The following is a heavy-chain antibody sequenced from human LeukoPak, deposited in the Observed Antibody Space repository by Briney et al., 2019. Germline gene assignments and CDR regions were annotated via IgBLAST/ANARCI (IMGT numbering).Heavy chain of an antibody. J-gene: IGHJ3*02. CDR2: IIPILGTA. CDR3: ARDVTEHTIFGVVILDAFDI. D-gene: IGHD3-3*01. Sequence: AASVKVSCKASGYTFTSYYMRWVRQAPGQGLEWMGGIIPILGTANYAQKFQGRVTITADESTSTAYMELSSLRSEDTAVYYCARDVTEHTIFGVVILDAFDIWGQGTMVTVSS. V-gene: IGHV1-69*13. CDR1: GYTFTSYY.